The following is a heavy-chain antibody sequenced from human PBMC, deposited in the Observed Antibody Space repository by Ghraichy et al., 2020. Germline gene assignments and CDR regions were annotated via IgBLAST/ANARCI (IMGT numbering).Heavy chain of an antibody. CDR1: GGSISSYY. CDR2: IYYSGST. Sequence: SETLSLTCTVSGGSISSYYWSWIRQPPGKGLEWIGYIYYSGSTNYNPSLKSRVTISVDTSKNQFSLKLSSVTAADTAVYYCARAGGNSESDYYYMDVWGKGTTVTVSS. D-gene: IGHD4-23*01. CDR3: ARAGGNSESDYYYMDV. V-gene: IGHV4-59*01. J-gene: IGHJ6*03.